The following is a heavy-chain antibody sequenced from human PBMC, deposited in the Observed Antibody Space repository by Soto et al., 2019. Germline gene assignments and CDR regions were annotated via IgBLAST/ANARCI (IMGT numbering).Heavy chain of an antibody. CDR3: VKQAVGSMSSE. J-gene: IGHJ4*02. Sequence: SETLSLTCAVSGAPISSLTYYWVWIRQPPGKGLEWIGTISLGGTTYYSPSLKSRLTASLDTSSNQVSLILSSVTVTETAVYFCVKQAVGSMSSEWGPGTLVTV. CDR2: ISLGGTT. CDR1: GAPISSLTYY. V-gene: IGHV4-39*01. D-gene: IGHD6-6*01.